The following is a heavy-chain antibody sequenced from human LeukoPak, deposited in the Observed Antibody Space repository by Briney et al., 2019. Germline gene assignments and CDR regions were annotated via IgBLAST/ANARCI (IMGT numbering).Heavy chain of an antibody. CDR1: GGSISSSSYY. D-gene: IGHD2-15*01. Sequence: SETLSLTCTVSGGSISSSSYYWGWIRQPPGKGLEWIGSIYYSGTTYYNPSLKSRVTISVDTSKNQFSLKLSSVTAADTAVYYCARGIRSGADYWGQGTLVTVSS. CDR2: IYYSGTT. V-gene: IGHV4-39*07. J-gene: IGHJ4*02. CDR3: ARGIRSGADY.